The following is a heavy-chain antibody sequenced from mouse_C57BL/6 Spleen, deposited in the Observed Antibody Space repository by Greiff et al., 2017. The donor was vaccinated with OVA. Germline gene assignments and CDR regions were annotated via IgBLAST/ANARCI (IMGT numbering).Heavy chain of an antibody. Sequence: VQLQQSGAELVKPGASVKISCKASGYAFSSYWMNWVKQRPGKGLEWIGQIYPGDGDTNYNGKFKGKATLTADKSSSTAYMQLSSLTSEDSAVYFCESPYYYGSSYWYFDVWGTGTTVTVSS. V-gene: IGHV1-80*01. CDR1: GYAFSSYW. D-gene: IGHD1-1*01. J-gene: IGHJ1*03. CDR2: IYPGDGDT. CDR3: ESPYYYGSSYWYFDV.